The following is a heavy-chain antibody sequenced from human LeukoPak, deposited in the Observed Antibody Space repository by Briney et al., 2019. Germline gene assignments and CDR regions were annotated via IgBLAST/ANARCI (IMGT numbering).Heavy chain of an antibody. D-gene: IGHD3-16*02. V-gene: IGHV1-18*01. J-gene: IGHJ4*02. CDR1: NYTIGSYG. Sequence: GALVKVSCKASNYTIGSYGIIWVRQAPGQGLEWMGWINSNNGKTHFAQKIQGRVTMTVDTYTNTALMELRSLNSDDTAVYYCARGAGYDYVWESYRFFDYWGQGALVTVSS. CDR2: INSNNGKT. CDR3: ARGAGYDYVWESYRFFDY.